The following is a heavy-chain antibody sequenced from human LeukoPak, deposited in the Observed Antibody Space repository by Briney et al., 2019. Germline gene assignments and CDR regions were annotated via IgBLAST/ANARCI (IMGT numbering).Heavy chain of an antibody. V-gene: IGHV3-9*01. CDR1: GFTFDDYA. J-gene: IGHJ3*02. Sequence: GGSLRLSCAASGFTFDDYAMHWVRQAPGKGLEWVSGISWNSGSIGYADSVKGRFTISRDNAKNSLYLQMNSLRAEDTALYYCATRPDNWNDVKHAFDIWGQGTMVTVSS. CDR3: ATRPDNWNDVKHAFDI. D-gene: IGHD1-20*01. CDR2: ISWNSGSI.